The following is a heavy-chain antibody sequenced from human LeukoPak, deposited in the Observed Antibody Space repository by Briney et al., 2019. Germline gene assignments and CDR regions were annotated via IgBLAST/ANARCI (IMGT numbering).Heavy chain of an antibody. CDR1: GGSFSGYY. CDR2: INHSGST. J-gene: IGHJ5*02. D-gene: IGHD3-9*01. Sequence: PSETLSLTCAVYGGSFSGYYWSWIRQPPGKGLEWIGEINHSGSTNYNPSLKSRVTISVDTSKNQFSLKLSSVTAADTAVYYCARGDIGWFDPWGQGTLVTVSS. V-gene: IGHV4-34*01. CDR3: ARGDIGWFDP.